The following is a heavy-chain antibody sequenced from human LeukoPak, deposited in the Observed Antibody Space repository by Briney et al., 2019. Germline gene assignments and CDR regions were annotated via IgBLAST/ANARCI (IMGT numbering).Heavy chain of an antibody. CDR3: ARVSPNYYGSGYFDY. Sequence: PSETLSLTCTVSGVSISSGGYYWSWIRQHPGKGLEWIGYIYYSGSTYYNPSLKSRVTISVDTSKNQFSLKLSSVTAADTAVYYCARVSPNYYGSGYFDYWGQGTLVTVSS. V-gene: IGHV4-31*03. J-gene: IGHJ4*02. CDR2: IYYSGST. D-gene: IGHD3-10*01. CDR1: GVSISSGGYY.